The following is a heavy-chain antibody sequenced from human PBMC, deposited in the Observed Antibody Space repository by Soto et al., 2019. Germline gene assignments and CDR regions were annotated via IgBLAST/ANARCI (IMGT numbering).Heavy chain of an antibody. CDR2: ISGSGGST. J-gene: IGHJ5*02. V-gene: IGHV3-23*01. CDR3: AKLRYFDSPSGGNWFDP. D-gene: IGHD3-9*01. Sequence: RLSCGASGFTFSSYAMSWVRQAPGKGLEWVSAISGSGGSTYYADSVKGRFTISRDNSKNTLYLQMNSLRAEDTAVYYCAKLRYFDSPSGGNWFDPWGQGTLVTVSS. CDR1: GFTFSSYA.